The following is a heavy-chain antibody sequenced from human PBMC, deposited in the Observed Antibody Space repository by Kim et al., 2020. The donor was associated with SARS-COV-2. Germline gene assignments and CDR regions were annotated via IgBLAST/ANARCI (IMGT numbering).Heavy chain of an antibody. V-gene: IGHV3-30-3*01. CDR3: ARADSSSSDYRFYYGMDV. D-gene: IGHD6-6*01. J-gene: IGHJ6*02. CDR1: GFTLRTYA. Sequence: GGSLRLSCSASGFTLRTYAMHWVRQAPGKGLEWVALISYDGSNKYLTDPVKGRFTISRDNTKNTVHLKMNRLRPEDTAVYFCARADSSSSDYRFYYGMDVWGQGTTVTVSS. CDR2: ISYDGSNK.